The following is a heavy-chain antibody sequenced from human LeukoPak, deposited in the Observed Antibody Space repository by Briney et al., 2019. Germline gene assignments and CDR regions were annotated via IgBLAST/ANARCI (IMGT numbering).Heavy chain of an antibody. D-gene: IGHD6-13*01. J-gene: IGHJ4*02. CDR1: RFTFSSYA. CDR3: ARDIRYSSSRRFDY. CDR2: ISFDGSNK. Sequence: GGSLRLSCAASRFTFSSYAMHWVRQAPGKGLEWVAVISFDGSNKYYADSVKGRFTISRDNSKNTLYLQVNSLRAEDTAVYYCARDIRYSSSRRFDYWGQGTLVTVSS. V-gene: IGHV3-30-3*01.